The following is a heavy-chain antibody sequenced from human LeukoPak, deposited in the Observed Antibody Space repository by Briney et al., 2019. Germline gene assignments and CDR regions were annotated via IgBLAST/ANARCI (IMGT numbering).Heavy chain of an antibody. CDR3: ARGDYDFWSGYYPNWFDP. CDR2: ISSSGSTI. Sequence: PGGSLRLSCAASGFTFSSYEMNWVRQAPGKGLEWVSYISSSGSTIYYADSVKGRFTISRDNSKSTLYLQMNSLRAEDTAVYYCARGDYDFWSGYYPNWFDPWGQGTLVTVSS. D-gene: IGHD3-3*01. V-gene: IGHV3-48*03. CDR1: GFTFSSYE. J-gene: IGHJ5*02.